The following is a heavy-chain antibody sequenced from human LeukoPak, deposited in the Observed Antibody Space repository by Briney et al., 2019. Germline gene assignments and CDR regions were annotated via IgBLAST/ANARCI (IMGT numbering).Heavy chain of an antibody. Sequence: PGGSLTLSCSASGLTLSSYAISCVRPPPGKGREGGSFIIGSGRSTYYAHSVKGRFTISRDNSNNTLYLQMYSLSAHDTVVYYCACYCSSTRCSGGYYGIDVCGQGTTVTVSS. D-gene: IGHD2-2*01. CDR1: GLTLSSYA. CDR2: IIGSGRST. CDR3: ACYCSSTRCSGGYYGIDV. V-gene: IGHV3-23*01. J-gene: IGHJ6*02.